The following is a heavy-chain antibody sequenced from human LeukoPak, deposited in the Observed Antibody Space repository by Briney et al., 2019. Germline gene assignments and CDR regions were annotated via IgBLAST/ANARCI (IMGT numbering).Heavy chain of an antibody. D-gene: IGHD4-17*01. Sequence: SQTLSLTCTVSGGSISSGSYYWSWIRQPAGKGLEWIGRIYTSGSTNYNPSLKSRVTMSVDTSKNQFSLKLSSVTAADTAVYYCARDPLTDYGDYWAFDIWGQGTMVTVSS. CDR1: GGSISSGSYY. V-gene: IGHV4-61*02. J-gene: IGHJ3*02. CDR3: ARDPLTDYGDYWAFDI. CDR2: IYTSGST.